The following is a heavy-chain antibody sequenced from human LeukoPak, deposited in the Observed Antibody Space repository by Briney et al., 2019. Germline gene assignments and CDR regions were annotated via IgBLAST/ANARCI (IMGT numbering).Heavy chain of an antibody. Sequence: GASVKVSCKASGYTFTSYDINWVRQATGQGLEWMGWMNPNSGNTGYAQKFQGGVTMTRNTSISTAYMELSSLRSEDTAVYYCARVRGVIKGVLYNWFDPWGQGTLVTVSS. J-gene: IGHJ5*02. CDR2: MNPNSGNT. V-gene: IGHV1-8*01. CDR3: ARVRGVIKGVLYNWFDP. CDR1: GYTFTSYD. D-gene: IGHD3-10*01.